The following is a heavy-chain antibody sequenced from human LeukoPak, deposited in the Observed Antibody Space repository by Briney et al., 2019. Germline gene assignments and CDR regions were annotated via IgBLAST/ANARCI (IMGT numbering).Heavy chain of an antibody. CDR3: AKDLGGATDY. J-gene: IGHJ4*02. Sequence: GGSLRLSCAASGFTFSSYGMHWVRQAPGKGLEWVAVISYDGSNKYYADSVKGRFTISRDNSKNTLYLQMNSLRAEDTAVYYSAKDLGGATDYWGQGTLVTVSP. CDR1: GFTFSSYG. V-gene: IGHV3-30*18. CDR2: ISYDGSNK. D-gene: IGHD1-26*01.